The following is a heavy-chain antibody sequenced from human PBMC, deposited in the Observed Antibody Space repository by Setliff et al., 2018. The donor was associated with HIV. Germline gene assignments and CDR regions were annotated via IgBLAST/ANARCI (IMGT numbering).Heavy chain of an antibody. CDR2: TRQDEGEK. CDR1: GFTFRTSS. CDR3: ARDGSGWSQD. D-gene: IGHD6-19*01. Sequence: GGSLRLSCAGSGFTFRTSSMNWVRQAPGKGLEWVANTRQDEGEKFYADSVRGRFTISRDNAKNSLYLQMNGLRAEDTAVYYCARDGSGWSQDWGQGTLVTVSS. V-gene: IGHV3-7*01. J-gene: IGHJ4*02.